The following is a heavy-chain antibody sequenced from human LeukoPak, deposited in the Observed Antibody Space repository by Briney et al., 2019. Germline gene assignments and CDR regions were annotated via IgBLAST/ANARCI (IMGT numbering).Heavy chain of an antibody. CDR1: GFTFSSYG. CDR3: AKAKGTVTAHFDY. Sequence: GGSLRLSCAASGFTFSSYGMSWVRQAPGKGLEWVSAISGSGCSTYYADSVKGRFTISRDNSKNTLYLQMNSLRAEDTAVYYCAKAKGTVTAHFDYWGQGTLVTVSS. J-gene: IGHJ4*02. V-gene: IGHV3-23*01. CDR2: ISGSGCST. D-gene: IGHD4-17*01.